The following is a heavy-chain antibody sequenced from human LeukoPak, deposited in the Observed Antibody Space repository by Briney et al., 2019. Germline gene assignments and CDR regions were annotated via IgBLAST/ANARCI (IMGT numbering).Heavy chain of an antibody. D-gene: IGHD2-21*02. CDR2: ISSSSSYI. V-gene: IGHV3-21*01. CDR1: GFTFSSYS. J-gene: IGHJ3*02. CDR3: ARASDDAFDI. Sequence: AGGSLRLSCAASGFTFSSYSMNWVRQAPGKGLEWVSSISSSSSYIYYADSVKGRFTISRDNAKNSLYLQMNSLRAEDAAVYYCARASDDAFDIWGQGTMVTVSS.